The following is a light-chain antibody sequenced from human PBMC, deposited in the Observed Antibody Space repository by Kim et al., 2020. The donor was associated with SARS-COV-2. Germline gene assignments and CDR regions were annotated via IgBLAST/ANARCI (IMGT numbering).Light chain of an antibody. CDR3: MQALQTPPT. CDR1: QSFLHTSGHNY. Sequence: IVMTQSPLTLPVTPGEPASISCISSQSFLHTSGHNYVDWYLQKPGQSPQLLIYLGSNRASGVPDRFSGSGSGTYFTLKISRVETEDIGVYYCMQALQTPPTFGQGTKLEI. J-gene: IGKJ2*01. V-gene: IGKV2-28*01. CDR2: LGS.